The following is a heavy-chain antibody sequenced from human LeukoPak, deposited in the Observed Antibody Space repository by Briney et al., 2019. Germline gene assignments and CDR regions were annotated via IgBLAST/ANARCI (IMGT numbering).Heavy chain of an antibody. CDR2: IYYSGST. D-gene: IGHD3-10*01. Sequence: SETLPLTCTVSGGSISSGGYYWSWIRQHPGKGLEWIGYIYYSGSTYYNPSLKSRVTISVDTSKNQFSLKLSSVTAADTAVYYCARDQRRITMVRGGANAFDIWGQGTMVTVSS. CDR3: ARDQRRITMVRGGANAFDI. V-gene: IGHV4-31*03. CDR1: GGSISSGGYY. J-gene: IGHJ3*02.